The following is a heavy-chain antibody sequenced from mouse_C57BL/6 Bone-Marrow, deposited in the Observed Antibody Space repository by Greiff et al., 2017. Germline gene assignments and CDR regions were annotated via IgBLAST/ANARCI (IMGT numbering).Heavy chain of an antibody. V-gene: IGHV1-85*01. Sequence: VQLQQSGPELVKPGASVKLSCKASGYTFTSYDLNWVKQRPGQGLEWIGWIYPRDGSTKYNEKFKGKATLTVDSSSSTAYMELHSLTSEDSAVYFCARLEFDGSSEDWYVDVWGTGTTVTVSS. J-gene: IGHJ1*03. CDR1: GYTFTSYD. CDR2: IYPRDGST. D-gene: IGHD1-1*01. CDR3: ARLEFDGSSEDWYVDV.